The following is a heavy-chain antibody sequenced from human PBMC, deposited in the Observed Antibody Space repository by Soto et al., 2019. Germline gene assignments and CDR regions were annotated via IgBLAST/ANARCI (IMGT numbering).Heavy chain of an antibody. Sequence: GGSLRLSCAASGFTFSNYSMDWVRQAPGKVLEYVSGISSNGVGTYYANSVKDRFTISRDKSTSTAYMELSSLRSEDTAVYYCARNSQGYYYMDVWGKGTTVTVSS. CDR2: ISSNGVGT. J-gene: IGHJ6*03. CDR1: GFTFSNYS. D-gene: IGHD5-18*01. CDR3: ARNSQGYYYMDV. V-gene: IGHV3-64*01.